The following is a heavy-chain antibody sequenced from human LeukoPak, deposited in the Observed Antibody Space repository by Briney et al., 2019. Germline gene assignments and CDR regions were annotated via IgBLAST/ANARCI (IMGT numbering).Heavy chain of an antibody. D-gene: IGHD2-21*02. J-gene: IGHJ4*02. V-gene: IGHV3-9*01. Sequence: GGSLRLSCAAPGFTFDDYAMHWVRQAPGKGLEWVSGISWNSGSIGYADSVKGRFTISRDNAKNSLYLQMNSLRAEDTALYYCAKAAPYCGGDCSNLVYYFDYWGQGTLVTVSS. CDR1: GFTFDDYA. CDR3: AKAAPYCGGDCSNLVYYFDY. CDR2: ISWNSGSI.